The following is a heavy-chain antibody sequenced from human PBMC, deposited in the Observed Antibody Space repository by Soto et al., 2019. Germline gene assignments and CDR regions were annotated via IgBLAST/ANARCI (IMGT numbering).Heavy chain of an antibody. Sequence: PSETLSLTCTVSGGSTSSYYWGWIRQPPGKALEWIGYFFYGGTSNYNPSLRSRVTISGDTAENQLSLRRTSVTAADPAVYYCARFSAYSSGWYTYYFAYWGHGILVTVSS. J-gene: IGHJ4*01. CDR1: GGSTSSYY. D-gene: IGHD6-13*01. CDR2: FFYGGTS. CDR3: ARFSAYSSGWYTYYFAY. V-gene: IGHV4-59*01.